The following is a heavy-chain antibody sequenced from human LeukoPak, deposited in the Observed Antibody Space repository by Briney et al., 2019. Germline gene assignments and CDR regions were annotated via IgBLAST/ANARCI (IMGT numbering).Heavy chain of an antibody. V-gene: IGHV1-2*02. CDR3: ARVGCSSTSCYGYRWFDP. J-gene: IGHJ5*02. CDR2: INPNSGGT. CDR1: GYTFTGYY. Sequence: ASVKVSCKASGYTFTGYYMHWVRQAPGQGLEWMGWINPNSGGTNYAQKVQGRVTMTRETSISTAYMELSRLRSDDTAVYYCARVGCSSTSCYGYRWFDPWGQGTLVTVSS. D-gene: IGHD2-2*01.